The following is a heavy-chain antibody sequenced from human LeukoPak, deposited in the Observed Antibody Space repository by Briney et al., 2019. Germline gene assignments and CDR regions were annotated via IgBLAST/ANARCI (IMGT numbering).Heavy chain of an antibody. CDR2: ISGSGGST. D-gene: IGHD6-6*01. CDR3: AKPIEYSSSLFDY. Sequence: GGSLRLSCAASGYTFSSYAMSWVRQAPGKGLEWVSAISGSGGSTYYADSVKGRFTISRDNSKNTLYLQMNSLRAEDTAVYYCAKPIEYSSSLFDYWGQGTLVTVSS. J-gene: IGHJ4*02. V-gene: IGHV3-23*01. CDR1: GYTFSSYA.